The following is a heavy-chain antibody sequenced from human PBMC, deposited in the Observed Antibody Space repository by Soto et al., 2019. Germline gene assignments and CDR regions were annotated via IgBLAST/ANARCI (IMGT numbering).Heavy chain of an antibody. Sequence: QVQLVQSGAEVKKPGASVKVSCKASGYTFTSYGISWVRQAPGQGLEWMGWISAYNGNTNYAQKLQGRVTMTTDTSTSTAHMERRSLRSDDTTVYYCARDSGEVVPAEGGFDYWGQGTLVTVSS. CDR2: ISAYNGNT. V-gene: IGHV1-18*01. CDR1: GYTFTSYG. J-gene: IGHJ4*02. D-gene: IGHD2-2*01. CDR3: ARDSGEVVPAEGGFDY.